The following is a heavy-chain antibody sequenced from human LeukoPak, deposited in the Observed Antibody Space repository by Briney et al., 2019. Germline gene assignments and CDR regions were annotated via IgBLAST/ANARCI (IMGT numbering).Heavy chain of an antibody. D-gene: IGHD6-6*01. Sequence: GGSLRLSCAVSGLSLRSYWMHWVRQAPGKRLVWVSRISGDGSMTNYADSVKGRFTISRDNAKNTVYLQMNSLRAEDTAVYYCARYSSSSGGASHYFDYWGQGTLVTVSS. CDR1: GLSLRSYW. V-gene: IGHV3-74*01. CDR2: ISGDGSMT. CDR3: ARYSSSSGGASHYFDY. J-gene: IGHJ4*02.